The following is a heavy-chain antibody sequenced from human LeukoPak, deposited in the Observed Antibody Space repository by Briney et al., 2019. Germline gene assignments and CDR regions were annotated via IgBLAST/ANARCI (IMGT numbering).Heavy chain of an antibody. Sequence: SETLSLTCTVSGASIRNYYWSWIRQPPGKGLEWIGYIYYSGSTNKNPSLKSRVTISIDTSRNQFSLNLSSVTAADTAVYYCARLWDSTGYSGDYWGQGTLVTVSS. CDR3: ARLWDSTGYSGDY. V-gene: IGHV4-59*08. CDR2: IYYSGST. J-gene: IGHJ4*02. CDR1: GASIRNYY. D-gene: IGHD3-22*01.